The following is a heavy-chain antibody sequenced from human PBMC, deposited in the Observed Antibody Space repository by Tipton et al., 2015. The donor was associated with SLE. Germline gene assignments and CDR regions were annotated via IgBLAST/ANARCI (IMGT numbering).Heavy chain of an antibody. CDR1: GGSISSTNYY. CDR2: MFAGGGT. CDR3: ARELDTFDI. J-gene: IGHJ3*02. V-gene: IGHV4-61*02. Sequence: TLSLTCTVSGGSISSTNYYWNWIRQPAGKGLEWIGRMFAGGGTDYNPSLKSRVTISVDTSKNQFSLRLSCVTAADTAVYYCARELDTFDIWGQGTMVTVSS.